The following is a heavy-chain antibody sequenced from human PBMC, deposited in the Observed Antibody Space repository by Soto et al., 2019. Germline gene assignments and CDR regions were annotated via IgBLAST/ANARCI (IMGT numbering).Heavy chain of an antibody. CDR1: GGSISSNIYY. J-gene: IGHJ1*01. D-gene: IGHD3-22*01. Sequence: PSETLSLTCSVSGGSISSNIYYWGWILQPPGKGLQRIATVHYSGSTYYTPSLKSRVTISADTSNNQFSVRLISVTAADTVVYYCARQHYYDSSGYHTYEKLQRGGEGTLVS. V-gene: IGHV4-39*01. CDR3: ARQHYYDSSGYHTYEKLQR. CDR2: VHYSGST.